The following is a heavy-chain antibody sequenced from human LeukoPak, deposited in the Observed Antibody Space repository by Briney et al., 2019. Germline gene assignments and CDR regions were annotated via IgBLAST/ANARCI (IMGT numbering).Heavy chain of an antibody. CDR2: ICYDGSNK. Sequence: PGRSLRLSCAASGFTFSSYGMHWVRQAPGKGLEWVAVICYDGSNKYYADSVKGRFTISRDNSKNTLYLQMNSLRAEDTAVYYCAREFWENDYGDHGSLYWGKRTLVPASS. CDR1: GFTFSSYG. V-gene: IGHV3-33*01. D-gene: IGHD4-17*01. J-gene: IGHJ4*02. CDR3: AREFWENDYGDHGSLY.